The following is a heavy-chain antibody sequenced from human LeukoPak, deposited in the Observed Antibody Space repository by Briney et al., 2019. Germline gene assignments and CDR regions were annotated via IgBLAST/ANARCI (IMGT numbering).Heavy chain of an antibody. CDR1: GYTFTSYG. J-gene: IGHJ4*02. CDR3: ARVPGVYGSGSYYLNY. V-gene: IGHV1-18*01. CDR2: ISAYNGNT. D-gene: IGHD3-10*01. Sequence: ASVKVSCKASGYTFTSYGISWVRQAPGQGLEWMGWISAYNGNTNYAQKLQGRVTMTTDTSTSTAYMELRSLRSDDTAVYYCARVPGVYGSGSYYLNYWGQGTLVTVSS.